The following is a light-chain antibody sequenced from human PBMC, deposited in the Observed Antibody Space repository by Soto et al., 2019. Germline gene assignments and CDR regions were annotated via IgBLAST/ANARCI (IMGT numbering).Light chain of an antibody. CDR2: DAS. CDR3: QQYNSYRRT. Sequence: DIQMTQSPSTLSASVGDRVTITCRASQSISSWLAWYQQKPGKAPKLLIYDASSLESGVPSRFSGSGSGTEFTLTISSLQPDDFATYYYQQYNSYRRTFGQGNKVEIK. J-gene: IGKJ1*01. CDR1: QSISSW. V-gene: IGKV1-5*01.